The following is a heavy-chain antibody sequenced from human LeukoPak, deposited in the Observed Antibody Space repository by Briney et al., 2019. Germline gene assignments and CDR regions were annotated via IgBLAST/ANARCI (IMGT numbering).Heavy chain of an antibody. CDR2: IIPILGIA. D-gene: IGHD2-15*01. J-gene: IGHJ3*02. CDR1: GGTFSSYT. CDR3: ARSHIYCSGGSCFDAPDAFDI. Sequence: SVKVSCEASGGTFSSYTISWVRQAPGQGLEWMGRIIPILGIANYAQKFQGRVTITADKSTSTAYMELSSLRSEDTAVYYCARSHIYCSGGSCFDAPDAFDIWGQGTMVTVSS. V-gene: IGHV1-69*02.